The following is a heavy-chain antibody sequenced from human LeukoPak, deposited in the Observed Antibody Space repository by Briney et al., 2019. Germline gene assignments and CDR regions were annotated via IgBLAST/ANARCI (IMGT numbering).Heavy chain of an antibody. Sequence: SETLSLTCTVSGGSISSSSYYWGWIRQPPGKGLEWIGSIYYSGSTYYNPSLKSRVTISVDTSKNQFSLKLSSVTAADTAVYYCAGQYDGSGSVDYWGQGTLVTVSS. CDR3: AGQYDGSGSVDY. CDR1: GGSISSSSYY. D-gene: IGHD3-10*01. CDR2: IYYSGST. J-gene: IGHJ4*02. V-gene: IGHV4-39*01.